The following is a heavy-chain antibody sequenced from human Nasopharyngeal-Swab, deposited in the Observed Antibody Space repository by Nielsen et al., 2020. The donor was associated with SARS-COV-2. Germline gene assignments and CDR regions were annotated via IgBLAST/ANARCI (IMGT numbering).Heavy chain of an antibody. Sequence: GGSLTLSCVASGFTFSDYYMSWSRHAPGKGLEWLSYRSGNSVDRNYADPVRGRCTIPSDNAQNSLFLQMDSLRAEDTAIYYCARESSCHYGSGNPHPFENYYYCYAMDVWGRGTAVTVSS. CDR2: RSGNSVDR. V-gene: IGHV3-11*05. J-gene: IGHJ6*02. CDR3: ARESSCHYGSGNPHPFENYYYCYAMDV. D-gene: IGHD3-10*01. CDR1: GFTFSDYY.